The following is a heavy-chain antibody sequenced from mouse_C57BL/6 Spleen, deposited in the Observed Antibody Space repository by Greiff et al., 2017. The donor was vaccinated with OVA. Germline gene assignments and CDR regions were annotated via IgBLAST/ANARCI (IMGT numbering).Heavy chain of an antibody. V-gene: IGHV1-4*01. CDR3: ARREITTVAFDY. Sequence: VQLQQSGAELARPGASVKMSCKASGYTFTSYTMHWVKQRPGQGLEWIGYINPSSGYTKYNQKFKDKATLTADKSSSTAYMQLSSLTSEDSAVYYCARREITTVAFDYWGQGTTLTVSS. D-gene: IGHD1-1*01. CDR1: GYTFTSYT. J-gene: IGHJ2*01. CDR2: INPSSGYT.